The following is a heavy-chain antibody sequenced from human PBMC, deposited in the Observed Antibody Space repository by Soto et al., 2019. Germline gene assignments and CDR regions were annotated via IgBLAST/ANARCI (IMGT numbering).Heavy chain of an antibody. Sequence: SETLSLTCTVYGGSVSSGSYYWSWIRQPPGKGLEWIGYIYYSGSTNYNPSLKSRVTISVDTSKNQFSLKLSSVTAADTAVYYCARDGALGGDYVWGSYLYATWGMDVWGQGTTVTVSS. J-gene: IGHJ6*02. CDR3: ARDGALGGDYVWGSYLYATWGMDV. D-gene: IGHD3-16*02. CDR1: GGSVSSGSYY. V-gene: IGHV4-61*01. CDR2: IYYSGST.